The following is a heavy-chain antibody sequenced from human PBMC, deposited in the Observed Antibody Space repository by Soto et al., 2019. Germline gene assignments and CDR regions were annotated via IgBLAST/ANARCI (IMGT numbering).Heavy chain of an antibody. Sequence: LSLTCAVYGGSFSGYYWSWIRHPPVNGLEWIGEINHSGSTNYNPSLKSRVTISVDTSKNQFSLKLSSVTAADTAVYYCARKCSSTSCYAYYFDYWGQGTLVTVSS. CDR1: GGSFSGYY. J-gene: IGHJ4*02. D-gene: IGHD2-2*01. CDR3: ARKCSSTSCYAYYFDY. CDR2: INHSGST. V-gene: IGHV4-34*01.